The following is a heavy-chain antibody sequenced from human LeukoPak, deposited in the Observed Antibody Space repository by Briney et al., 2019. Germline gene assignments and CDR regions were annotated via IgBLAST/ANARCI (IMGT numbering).Heavy chain of an antibody. Sequence: SETLSLTCTVSGGSISSYYWSWIRQSPGKGLEWIGYVYYSGSTDYNPSLKSRVIISVDTSKNQFSLTLSSVTAADTAMYFCVREGYQLLGGYYYYCMDVWGKGTTVTVSS. J-gene: IGHJ6*03. CDR3: VREGYQLLGGYYYYCMDV. V-gene: IGHV4-59*01. CDR1: GGSISSYY. D-gene: IGHD2-2*01. CDR2: VYYSGST.